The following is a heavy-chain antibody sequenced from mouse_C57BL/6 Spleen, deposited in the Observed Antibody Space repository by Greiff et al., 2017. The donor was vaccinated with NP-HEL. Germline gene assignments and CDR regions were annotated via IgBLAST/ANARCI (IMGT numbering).Heavy chain of an antibody. J-gene: IGHJ2*01. Sequence: QVQLQQPGAELVKPGASVKLSCKASGYTFTSYWMHWVKQRPGQGLEWIGMIHPNSGSTNYNEKFKSKATLTVDKSSSTAYMQLSSLTSEDSAVYYCARYHYGSSSFFDYWGQGTTLTVSS. CDR2: IHPNSGST. V-gene: IGHV1-64*01. CDR1: GYTFTSYW. D-gene: IGHD1-1*01. CDR3: ARYHYGSSSFFDY.